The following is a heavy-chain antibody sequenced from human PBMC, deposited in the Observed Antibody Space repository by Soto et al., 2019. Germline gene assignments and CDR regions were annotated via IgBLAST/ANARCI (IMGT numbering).Heavy chain of an antibody. V-gene: IGHV4-39*01. CDR2: LYYSGST. J-gene: IGHJ6*03. CDR3: ARQQYSYYYMDV. Sequence: QLQLQESGPGLVKPSETLSLTCTVSGGSISSSSYYWGWIRQPPGKGLEWFGSLYYSGSTYYNPSLNIRVTISVDSSKNQFSLKLSSVTAADTAVYYCARQQYSYYYMDVWGKGTTVTVSS. CDR1: GGSISSSSYY.